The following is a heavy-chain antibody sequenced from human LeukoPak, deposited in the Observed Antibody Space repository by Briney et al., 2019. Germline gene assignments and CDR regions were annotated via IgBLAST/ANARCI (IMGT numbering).Heavy chain of an antibody. CDR2: INPDSGGT. CDR1: GYTFTGYY. D-gene: IGHD5-18*01. V-gene: IGHV1-2*02. Sequence: GASVKVSCKAFGYTFTGYYIHWVREAPGQGLEWMGWINPDSGGTNFPQKFQGRVTMTRDTSISTAYMELSRLRSDDTAVYHCARGDSYGYTSGFDYWGQGTLVTVSS. CDR3: ARGDSYGYTSGFDY. J-gene: IGHJ4*02.